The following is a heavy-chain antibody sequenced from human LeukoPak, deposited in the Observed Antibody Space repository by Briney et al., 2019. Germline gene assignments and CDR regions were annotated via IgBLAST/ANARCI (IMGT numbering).Heavy chain of an antibody. V-gene: IGHV3-21*01. J-gene: IGHJ4*02. D-gene: IGHD1-26*01. CDR1: GFIFSSYN. Sequence: GGSLRLSCAASGFIFSSYNMNWVRQAPGKGLEWVSSISSSSSYIYYAGSVKGRFTISRDNAKKSLYLQMNSLRAEDTGVYYCTRDEIVGAITSVYFDYWGQGTLVTVSS. CDR2: ISSSSSYI. CDR3: TRDEIVGAITSVYFDY.